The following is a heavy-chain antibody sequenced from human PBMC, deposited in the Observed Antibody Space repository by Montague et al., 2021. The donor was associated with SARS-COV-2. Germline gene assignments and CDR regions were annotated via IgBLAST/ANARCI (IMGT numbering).Heavy chain of an antibody. Sequence: SETLSLTCSVSGYSISNYYWSWIRQPPGKGLEWLGYIFSSGTTTYNASLRSRLAISVDTSTNQFSLKVTSVTTADTATYYCARGEVAGPVDYWGRGTLVTVSS. V-gene: IGHV4-59*01. D-gene: IGHD6-19*01. J-gene: IGHJ4*02. CDR3: ARGEVAGPVDY. CDR2: IFSSGTT. CDR1: GYSISNYY.